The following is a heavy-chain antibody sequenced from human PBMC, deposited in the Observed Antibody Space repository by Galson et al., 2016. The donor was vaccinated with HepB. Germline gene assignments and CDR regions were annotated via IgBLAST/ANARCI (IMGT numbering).Heavy chain of an antibody. D-gene: IGHD3-10*01. CDR1: GFTFGSYG. V-gene: IGHV3-30*18. J-gene: IGHJ1*01. CDR2: ISYDASKK. CDR3: AKSPLMFFGELLGYFQH. Sequence: SLRLSCAASGFTFGSYGMHWVRQAPGKGLEWVAVISYDASKKHYADSVKGRFTISRDKSKNTLYLPMNSLRAEDTAVYYCAKSPLMFFGELLGYFQHWGQGTLVTVSS.